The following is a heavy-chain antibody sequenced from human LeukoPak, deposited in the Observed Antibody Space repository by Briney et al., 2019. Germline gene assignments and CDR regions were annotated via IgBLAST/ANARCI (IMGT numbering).Heavy chain of an antibody. Sequence: GGSLRLSCAVSGFTFSSYAMNWVRQAPGKGLEWVSTISGSGGSTCDADSVKGRFTISRDNSKNTLYLQMNSLRAEDTAVYYCAKDRSYSYGYGDYYFDYWGQGTLVTVSS. CDR2: ISGSGGST. D-gene: IGHD5-18*01. V-gene: IGHV3-23*01. CDR1: GFTFSSYA. CDR3: AKDRSYSYGYGDYYFDY. J-gene: IGHJ4*02.